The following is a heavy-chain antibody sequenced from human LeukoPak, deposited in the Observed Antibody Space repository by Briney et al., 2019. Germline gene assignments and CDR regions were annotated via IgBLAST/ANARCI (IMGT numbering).Heavy chain of an antibody. CDR3: ASGGTNYGDLSY. D-gene: IGHD4-17*01. V-gene: IGHV3-23*01. CDR1: GFTFSNYA. J-gene: IGHJ4*02. CDR2: ISTSGGST. Sequence: GGSLRLSCAASGFTFSNYAMSWVRQAPGKGLEWVSAISTSGGSTYYADSVKGRFTISRDNSKNTLYLQMNSLRAEDTAVYYCASGGTNYGDLSYWGQGTLVTVSS.